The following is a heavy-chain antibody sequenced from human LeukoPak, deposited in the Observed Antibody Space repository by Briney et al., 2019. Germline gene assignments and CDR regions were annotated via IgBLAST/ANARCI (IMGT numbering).Heavy chain of an antibody. V-gene: IGHV4-4*07. CDR3: ARDTWSGYFDY. J-gene: IGHJ4*02. D-gene: IGHD3-3*01. Sequence: SETLSLTCTVSGDSVSDDYFTWIRQPAGKGLEWIGRIHSGGTTNYNPSLKSRVTLSIDKSKKQISLRLTSVTAADTALYYCARDTWSGYFDYWGQGTLVTVSS. CDR1: GDSVSDDY. CDR2: IHSGGTT.